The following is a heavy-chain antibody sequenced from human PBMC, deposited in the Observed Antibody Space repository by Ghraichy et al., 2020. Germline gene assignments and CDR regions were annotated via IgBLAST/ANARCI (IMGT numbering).Heavy chain of an antibody. Sequence: GESLNISCAASGFTFSRYNMNWVRQAPGKGLEWVSYISPSSSTMHYADSVKGRFTISRDNAQNSLYLQMNSLRAEDTAVYYCARNFLEDDYWGQGTLVTVSS. CDR1: GFTFSRYN. CDR2: ISPSSSTM. J-gene: IGHJ4*02. D-gene: IGHD3-3*01. V-gene: IGHV3-48*01. CDR3: ARNFLEDDY.